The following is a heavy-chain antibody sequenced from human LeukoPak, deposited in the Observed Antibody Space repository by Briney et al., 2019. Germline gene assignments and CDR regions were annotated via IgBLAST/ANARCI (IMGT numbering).Heavy chain of an antibody. V-gene: IGHV4-59*01. Sequence: SETLSLTCTVSGGSISSYYWSWIRQPPGKGLEWIGYIYYSGSTNYNPSLKSRATISVDTSKNQFSLKLSSVTAADTAVYYCARNSNYDILTGYSHAFDIWGQGTMVTVSS. CDR2: IYYSGST. J-gene: IGHJ3*02. CDR3: ARNSNYDILTGYSHAFDI. CDR1: GGSISSYY. D-gene: IGHD3-9*01.